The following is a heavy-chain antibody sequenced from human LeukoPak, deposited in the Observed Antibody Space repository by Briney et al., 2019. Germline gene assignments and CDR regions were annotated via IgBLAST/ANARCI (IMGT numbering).Heavy chain of an antibody. D-gene: IGHD6-19*01. CDR1: GYTFRNYG. CDR3: ARGRLKRVPFTKVAGALDY. Sequence: ASVKVSCKASGYTFRNYGITWVRQAPGQGLEWMGWIGTYKGNTDYAQKFQGRVIMTADTSTTTAHMELRSLRSDDTAVYYCARGRLKRVPFTKVAGALDYWGQGTRVTVSS. V-gene: IGHV1-18*01. J-gene: IGHJ4*02. CDR2: IGTYKGNT.